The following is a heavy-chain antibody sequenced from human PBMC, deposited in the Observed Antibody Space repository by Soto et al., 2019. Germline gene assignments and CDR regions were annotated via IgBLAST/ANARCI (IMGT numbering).Heavy chain of an antibody. D-gene: IGHD3-10*01. CDR1: GFAFSTVD. J-gene: IGHJ5*02. CDR3: ARGRSFSYDSTPPPMFDP. Sequence: GGSLRLSCAGSGFAFSTVDIHWVRQAPGKGLEWVSGIGTLSDTFYAASVQGRFTISRQNAKNSVYLQMNSLRAGDTAFYYCARGRSFSYDSTPPPMFDPWGQGTRVTVSS. V-gene: IGHV3-13*01. CDR2: IGTLSDT.